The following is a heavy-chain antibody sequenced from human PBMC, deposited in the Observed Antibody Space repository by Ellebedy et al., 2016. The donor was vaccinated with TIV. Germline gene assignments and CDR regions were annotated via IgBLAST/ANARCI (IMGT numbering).Heavy chain of an antibody. J-gene: IGHJ4*02. Sequence: AASVKVSCKASGGTFSSYAISWVRQAPGQGLEWMGRIIPILGIANYAQKFQGRVTITADKSASTAYMELSSLRSEDTAMYYCARVRSGSYYDYWGQGTLVTVSS. V-gene: IGHV1-69*04. D-gene: IGHD1-26*01. CDR1: GGTFSSYA. CDR2: IIPILGIA. CDR3: ARVRSGSYYDY.